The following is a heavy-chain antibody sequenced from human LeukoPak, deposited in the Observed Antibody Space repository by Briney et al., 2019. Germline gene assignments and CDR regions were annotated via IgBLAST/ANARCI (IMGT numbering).Heavy chain of an antibody. CDR2: VRSSGST. D-gene: IGHD2-8*02. Sequence: TSGTLSLTCAVSGASISSGSYYWSWIRQPPGEGLEWIGYVRSSGSTNYNPSLKSRVAISEDTPKNQFTLKLSSVTAADTAVYYCARGVLVGATGHHFAYWGQGTLVTVSS. CDR3: ARGVLVGATGHHFAY. J-gene: IGHJ4*02. CDR1: GASISSGSYY. V-gene: IGHV4-61*01.